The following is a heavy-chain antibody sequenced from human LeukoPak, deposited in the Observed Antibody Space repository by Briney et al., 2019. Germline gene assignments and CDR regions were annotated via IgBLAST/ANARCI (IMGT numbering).Heavy chain of an antibody. Sequence: SETLSLTCTVSGGSISSYYWSWIRQPAGKGLEWIGRIYTSGSTNYNPSLKSRVTMSVDTSKNQFSLKLSSVTAADTAVYYCAREGGNYDSSGYYFWGHYYYYMDVWGKGTTVTASS. CDR3: AREGGNYDSSGYYFWGHYYYYMDV. J-gene: IGHJ6*03. CDR2: IYTSGST. D-gene: IGHD3-22*01. V-gene: IGHV4-4*07. CDR1: GGSISSYY.